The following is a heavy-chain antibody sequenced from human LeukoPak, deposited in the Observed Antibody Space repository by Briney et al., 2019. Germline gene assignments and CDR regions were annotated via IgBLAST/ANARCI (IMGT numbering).Heavy chain of an antibody. CDR1: GGSFSGYY. V-gene: IGHV4-34*01. D-gene: IGHD5-18*01. Sequence: SETLSLTCAVYGGSFSGYYWSWIRQPPGKGLEWIGEINHSGSTNYNPSLKSRVTISVDTSKNQFSLKLSSVTAAYTAVYYCARGRYSYGYRWWYFDLWGRGTLVTVSS. CDR3: ARGRYSYGYRWWYFDL. CDR2: INHSGST. J-gene: IGHJ2*01.